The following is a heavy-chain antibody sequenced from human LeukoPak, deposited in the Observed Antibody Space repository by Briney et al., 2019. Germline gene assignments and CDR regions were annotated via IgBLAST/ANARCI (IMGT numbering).Heavy chain of an antibody. CDR3: AKSESRGHYYDSSGYYLFDY. D-gene: IGHD3-22*01. CDR1: GFTFSSYG. CDR2: ISYDGSNK. Sequence: GGSLRLSCAASGFTFSSYGMHWVRQAPGKGLEWVAVISYDGSNKYYADSVKGRFTISRDNSKNTLYLQMNSLRAEDTAVYYCAKSESRGHYYDSSGYYLFDYWGQGTLVTASS. V-gene: IGHV3-30*18. J-gene: IGHJ4*02.